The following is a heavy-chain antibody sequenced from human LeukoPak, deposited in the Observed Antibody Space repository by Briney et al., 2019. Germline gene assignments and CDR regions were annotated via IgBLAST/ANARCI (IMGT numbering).Heavy chain of an antibody. D-gene: IGHD6-13*01. J-gene: IGHJ4*02. V-gene: IGHV1-69*04. CDR1: GGTFSSYA. CDR2: IIPILGIA. Sequence: SVKVSCKASGGTFSSYAISWVRQAPGQGLEWMGRIIPILGIANYAQKFQGRVTITADKSTSTAYMELSSLRSEDTAVYYCARDSSSWSRFDYWGQGTLVTVSS. CDR3: ARDSSSWSRFDY.